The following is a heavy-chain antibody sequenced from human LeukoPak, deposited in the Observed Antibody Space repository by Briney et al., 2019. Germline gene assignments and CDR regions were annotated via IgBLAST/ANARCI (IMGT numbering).Heavy chain of an antibody. D-gene: IGHD3-22*01. J-gene: IGHJ5*02. CDR2: IYYSGST. Sequence: SETLSLTCTVSGGSISSGGYYWSWIRQHPGKGLEWIGYIYYSGSTYYNPSLKSPVTISVDTSKNQFSLKLSSVTAADTAVYYCARFGIGFSSAFFSFANWFDPWGQGTLVTVSS. CDR3: ARFGIGFSSAFFSFANWFDP. CDR1: GGSISSGGYY. V-gene: IGHV4-31*01.